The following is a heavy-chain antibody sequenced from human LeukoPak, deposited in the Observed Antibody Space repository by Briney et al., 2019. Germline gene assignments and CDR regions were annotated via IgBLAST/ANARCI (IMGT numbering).Heavy chain of an antibody. CDR2: IRYDGSNK. D-gene: IGHD5-24*01. Sequence: GSLRLSCAASGFTFSSYGMHWVRQAPGKGLEWVAFIRYDGSNKYYADSVKGRFTISRDNSKNTLYLQMNSLRAEDTAVYYCAKGGNYNSYYYYMGVWGKGTTVTVSS. CDR1: GFTFSSYG. V-gene: IGHV3-30*02. CDR3: AKGGNYNSYYYYMGV. J-gene: IGHJ6*03.